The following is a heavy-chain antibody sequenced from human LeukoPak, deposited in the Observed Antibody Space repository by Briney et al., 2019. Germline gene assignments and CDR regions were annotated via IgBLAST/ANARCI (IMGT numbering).Heavy chain of an antibody. V-gene: IGHV1-8*02. D-gene: IGHD3-3*01. CDR1: GYTFTSYA. CDR2: MNPNSGNT. J-gene: IGHJ5*01. Sequence: ASVKVSCKASGYTFTSYAMNWVRQAPGQGLEWMGWMNPNSGNTGYAQKFQGRVTMTRDTSISTAYMELSRLRSDDTAVYYCARDRVLEWLLFDCWGQGTLVTVSS. CDR3: ARDRVLEWLLFDC.